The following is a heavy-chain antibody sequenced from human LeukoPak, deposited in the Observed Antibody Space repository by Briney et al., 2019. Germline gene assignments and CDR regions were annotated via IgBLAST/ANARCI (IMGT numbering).Heavy chain of an antibody. Sequence: SETLSLTCTVSGGSFSDYYWSWVRQPAGKGLEWIGHVYSSGNTDYNPSLKSRVTISVDKSKNQFSLKLSSVTAADTAFYCARGGSKSWYPLMKWGQGILVTVSS. CDR3: ARGGSKSWYPLMK. D-gene: IGHD6-13*01. CDR2: VYSSGNT. V-gene: IGHV4-4*07. J-gene: IGHJ4*02. CDR1: GGSFSDYY.